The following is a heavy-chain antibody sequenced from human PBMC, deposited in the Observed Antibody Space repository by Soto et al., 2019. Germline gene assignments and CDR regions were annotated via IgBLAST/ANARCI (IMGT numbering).Heavy chain of an antibody. V-gene: IGHV1-69*06. J-gene: IGHJ6*02. Sequence: SVKVSCKASGATFSSYAISWVRQAPGQGLEWMGGIIPIFGTANYAQKFQGRVTITADKSTSTAYMELSSLRSEDTAVYYCARCGSTAAGYSYGMAVWDPGTRLTVSS. CDR2: IIPIFGTA. CDR1: GATFSSYA. D-gene: IGHD2-2*01. CDR3: ARCGSTAAGYSYGMAV.